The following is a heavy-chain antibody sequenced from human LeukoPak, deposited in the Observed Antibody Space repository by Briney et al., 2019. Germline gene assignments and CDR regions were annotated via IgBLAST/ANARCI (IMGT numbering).Heavy chain of an antibody. D-gene: IGHD3-10*02. J-gene: IGHJ4*02. Sequence: PGGSLRLSCAASGFTFSSYAMHWVHQAPGKGLECVSTITGVADSTYYTDSVKGRFTISRDNSKNTLYLQMNSLRVEDTAVYYCAKYVGGFGWTIASWGQGTLVIVSS. V-gene: IGHV3-23*01. CDR2: ITGVADST. CDR1: GFTFSSYA. CDR3: AKYVGGFGWTIAS.